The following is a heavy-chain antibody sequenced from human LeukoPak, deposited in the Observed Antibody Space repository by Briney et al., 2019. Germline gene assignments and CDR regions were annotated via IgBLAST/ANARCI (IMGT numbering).Heavy chain of an antibody. D-gene: IGHD3-3*01. Sequence: SETLSLTCAVHGGSFSGYYWSWIRQPPGKGLEWIGEINHSGSTNYNPSLKSRVTISVDTSKNQFSLKLSSVTAADTAVYYCARGRPYYDFWSGYPTIGENYYYYGMDVWGQGTTVTVSS. J-gene: IGHJ6*02. CDR2: INHSGST. CDR3: ARGRPYYDFWSGYPTIGENYYYYGMDV. CDR1: GGSFSGYY. V-gene: IGHV4-34*01.